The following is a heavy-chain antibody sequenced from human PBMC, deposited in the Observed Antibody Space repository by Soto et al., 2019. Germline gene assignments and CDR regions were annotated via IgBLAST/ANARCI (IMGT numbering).Heavy chain of an antibody. CDR1: EFTVSRNY. Sequence: EVQLVESGGGLIQPGGSLRLSCAASEFTVSRNYMNWVRQAPGKGLECVSTIYSGGSTYYADSVKGRFTISRDNSKNTLYLQMNNLRAEDTAVYYCEGRVGATNYGMDVWGQGTTVTVSS. CDR3: EGRVGATNYGMDV. D-gene: IGHD1-26*01. V-gene: IGHV3-53*01. CDR2: IYSGGST. J-gene: IGHJ6*02.